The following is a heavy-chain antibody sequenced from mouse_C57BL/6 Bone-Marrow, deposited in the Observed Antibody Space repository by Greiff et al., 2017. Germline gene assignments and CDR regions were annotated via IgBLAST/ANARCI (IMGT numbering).Heavy chain of an antibody. J-gene: IGHJ2*01. D-gene: IGHD2-3*01. CDR2: IDPEIGDT. CDR1: GFNIKDDY. CDR3: SSVDGNYFDF. V-gene: IGHV14-4*01. Sequence: DVKLQESGAELVRPGASVKLSCTASGFNIKDDYIHWVKQRPEQGLEWIGWIDPEIGDTEYASQFQGKATITSDTSSNTAYLQLSSLTSEDTAVYYCSSVDGNYFDFWGQGTPLTVAS.